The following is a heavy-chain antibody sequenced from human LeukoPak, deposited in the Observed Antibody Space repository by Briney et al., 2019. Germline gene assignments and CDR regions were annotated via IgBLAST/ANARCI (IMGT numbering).Heavy chain of an antibody. CDR3: ARLSKAYNWDEYYYYYFLNG. CDR1: GYTFTSSD. Sequence: GASVKVSCKASGYTFTSSDINWVRQATGQGLEWMGWMNPNSGNTGYAQKFQGRVTMTRDISTSTAYMELTNLRSEDTATYYCARLSKAYNWDEYYYYYFLNGWGKGTTVTVSS. V-gene: IGHV1-8*01. D-gene: IGHD1-1*01. CDR2: MNPNSGNT. J-gene: IGHJ6*03.